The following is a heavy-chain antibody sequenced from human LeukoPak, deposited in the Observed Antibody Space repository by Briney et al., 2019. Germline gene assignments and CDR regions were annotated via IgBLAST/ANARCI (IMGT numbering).Heavy chain of an antibody. D-gene: IGHD6-6*01. CDR2: INSDGSST. Sequence: GGSLRLSCVASGFIISSYWMHWVRQAPGKGLVWVSRINSDGSSTSYADSVKGRFTISRDNAKNTLYLQMNSLGAEETAVFYCVRGLSGYSSSLGYWGQGTLVTVSS. CDR1: GFIISSYW. CDR3: VRGLSGYSSSLGY. V-gene: IGHV3-74*01. J-gene: IGHJ4*02.